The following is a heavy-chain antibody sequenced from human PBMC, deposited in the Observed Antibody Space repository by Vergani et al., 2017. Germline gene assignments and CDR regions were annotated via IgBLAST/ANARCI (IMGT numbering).Heavy chain of an antibody. CDR2: IYPADSDT. V-gene: IGHV5-51*01. D-gene: IGHD1-1*01. Sequence: EVEPVQSGPEMRNPGESLKISCKGSEYSFGNYWIGWVRQMPGKGLVWMGIIYPADSDTRYSPSFQGQVTISADKSISTAFLQWDSLKASDTALYYCARHTTYTDSWGQGTLVTVSS. CDR1: EYSFGNYW. CDR3: ARHTTYTDS. J-gene: IGHJ4*02.